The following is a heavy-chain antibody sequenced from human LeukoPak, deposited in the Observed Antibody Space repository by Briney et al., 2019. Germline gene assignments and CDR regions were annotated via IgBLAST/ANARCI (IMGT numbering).Heavy chain of an antibody. CDR3: ATSTRTWGPFDY. CDR1: GFTFSSYA. D-gene: IGHD7-27*01. CDR2: ISYDGNKK. J-gene: IGHJ4*02. Sequence: GRSLRLSCAASGFTFSSYAMDWVRQAPGKGLEWVAVISYDGNKKYYADSVKGRFTVSRDNSKNTLYLQMNSLRSEDTAVYYCATSTRTWGPFDYWGQGTLVTVSS. V-gene: IGHV3-30-3*01.